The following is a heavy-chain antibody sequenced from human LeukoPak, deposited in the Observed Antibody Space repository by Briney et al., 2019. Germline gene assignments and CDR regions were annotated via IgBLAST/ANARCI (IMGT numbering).Heavy chain of an antibody. CDR2: MNPNSGNT. D-gene: IGHD5-12*01. V-gene: IGHV1-8*01. Sequence: ASVKVSCKASGYTFTNYDSSWVRQATGQGLEWMGWMNPNSGNTDYAQKFQGRVTMTRNTSISTAYMELSSLVPEDTAVYYCARGTGSWLRLTRWFDPWGQGTLVTASS. CDR1: GYTFTNYD. CDR3: ARGTGSWLRLTRWFDP. J-gene: IGHJ5*02.